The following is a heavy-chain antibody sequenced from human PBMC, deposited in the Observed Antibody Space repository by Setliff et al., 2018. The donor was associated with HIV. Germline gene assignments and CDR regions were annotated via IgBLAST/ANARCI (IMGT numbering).Heavy chain of an antibody. CDR1: GFTFNYHA. CDR2: INGDGDSK. Sequence: GGSLRLSCVASGFTFNYHAMTWVRQAPGRGLEWVSGINGDGDSKYYADSVKGRFTISRDNSKDTLYLQMNDLRAEDTALYYCGKDYTRTFWEYNWYDLWGRGTQVTVSS. D-gene: IGHD3-3*01. CDR3: GKDYTRTFWEYNWYDL. J-gene: IGHJ5*02. V-gene: IGHV3-23*01.